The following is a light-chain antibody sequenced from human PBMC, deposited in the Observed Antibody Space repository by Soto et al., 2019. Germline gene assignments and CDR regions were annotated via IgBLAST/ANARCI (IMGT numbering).Light chain of an antibody. CDR1: SSDVGGYNY. Sequence: LTQPASVSGSPGQSITISCTGTSSDVGGYNYVSWYQQHPGKAPKLMIYDVSNRPSGVSNRFSGSKSGDTASLTISGLQAEDEADIYCSSYTSSSTLVFGTGTKVTVL. V-gene: IGLV2-14*01. J-gene: IGLJ1*01. CDR3: SSYTSSSTLV. CDR2: DVS.